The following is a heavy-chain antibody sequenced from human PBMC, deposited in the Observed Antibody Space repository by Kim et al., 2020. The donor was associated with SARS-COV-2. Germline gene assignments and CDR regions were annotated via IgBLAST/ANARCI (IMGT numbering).Heavy chain of an antibody. CDR3: VLAAAGRDNWFDP. Sequence: ASVKVSCKASGYTFTNYAMNWVRQAPGQGLEWMGWINTNTGNPTYAQGFTGRFVFSLDTSVSTAYLQISSLKAEDTAVYYCVLAAAGRDNWFDPWGQGTLVTVSS. J-gene: IGHJ5*02. CDR2: INTNTGNP. V-gene: IGHV7-4-1*02. CDR1: GYTFTNYA. D-gene: IGHD6-13*01.